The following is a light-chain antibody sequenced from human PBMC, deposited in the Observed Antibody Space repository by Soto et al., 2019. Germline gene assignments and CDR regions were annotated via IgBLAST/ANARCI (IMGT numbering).Light chain of an antibody. CDR3: QKYATPPTT. CDR2: GTS. V-gene: IGKV3-20*01. J-gene: IGKJ5*01. CDR1: QSVDSY. Sequence: EIVLTQSPGTLSLSPGERATVSCRASQSVDSYLAWYQQKPGQAPRLLSYGTSSRATGIPARFSGSGSGTDFTLTISRVEPKDFAVYYCQKYATPPTTVGQGARLDNK.